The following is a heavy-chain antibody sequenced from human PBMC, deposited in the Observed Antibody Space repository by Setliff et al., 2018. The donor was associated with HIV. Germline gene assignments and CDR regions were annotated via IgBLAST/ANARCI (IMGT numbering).Heavy chain of an antibody. CDR2: IYTSGST. D-gene: IGHD3-3*01. CDR3: ARELTALYYDSLNWFDP. V-gene: IGHV4-61*09. CDR1: GGSISSGSYY. J-gene: IGHJ5*02. Sequence: SETLSLTCTVSGGSISSGSYYWSWIRQPAGKGLEWIGHIYTSGSTNYNPSLKSRVTISVDTSKNQFPLKLSSVTAADTAVYYCARELTALYYDSLNWFDPWGQGTLVTVSS.